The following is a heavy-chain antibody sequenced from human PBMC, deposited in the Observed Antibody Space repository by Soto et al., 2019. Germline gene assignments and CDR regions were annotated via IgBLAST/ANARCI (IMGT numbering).Heavy chain of an antibody. J-gene: IGHJ3*02. CDR3: ARTTVTTSGAFDI. D-gene: IGHD4-17*01. CDR2: ISSSSSYI. CDR1: GFTFSSYS. V-gene: IGHV3-21*01. Sequence: EVQLVESGGGLVKPGGSLRLSCAASGFTFSSYSMNWVRQAPGKGLEWVSSISSSSSYIYYADSVKGGFTNSRDNAKNSRYLQMNSRRSEDTAVYYCARTTVTTSGAFDIGGQGTMVTVSS.